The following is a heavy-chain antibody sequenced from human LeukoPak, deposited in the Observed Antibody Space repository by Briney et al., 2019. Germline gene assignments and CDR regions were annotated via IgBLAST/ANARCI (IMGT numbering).Heavy chain of an antibody. CDR1: GFTFSSYA. V-gene: IGHV3-23*01. Sequence: GGSLRLSCAASGFTFSSYAMRWVRQAPGKGLEWVSAISPSSGTFYADSVKGRFTISRDNSKNTLYLQMNSLRAEDTAVYYCARPQSSSGYYWPFDDWGQGTLVTVSS. J-gene: IGHJ4*02. CDR3: ARPQSSSGYYWPFDD. CDR2: ISPSSGT. D-gene: IGHD3-22*01.